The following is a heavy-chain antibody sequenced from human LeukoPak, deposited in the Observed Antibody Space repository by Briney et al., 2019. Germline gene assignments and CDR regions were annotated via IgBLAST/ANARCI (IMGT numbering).Heavy chain of an antibody. CDR3: AKEQHSSSRTLDY. V-gene: IGHV3-74*01. CDR2: IDTDRSYS. CDR1: GFTFSNYW. Sequence: PGGSLRLSCAASGFTFSNYWMSWVRQAPGKGLVWVSRIDTDRSYSSCADSVKGRFTISRDNAKNTVYLQMNSLRAEDTAVYYCAKEQHSSSRTLDYWGQGTLVTVSS. D-gene: IGHD6-13*01. J-gene: IGHJ4*02.